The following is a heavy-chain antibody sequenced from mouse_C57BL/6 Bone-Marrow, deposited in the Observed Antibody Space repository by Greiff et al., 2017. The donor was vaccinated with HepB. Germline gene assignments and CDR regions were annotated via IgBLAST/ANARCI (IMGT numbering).Heavy chain of an antibody. CDR2: IRSKSSNYAT. Sequence: EVQGVESGGGLVQPKGSLKLSCAASGFTFNTYAMHWVRQAPGKGLEWVARIRSKSSNYATYYADSVKDRFTISRDDSQSMLYLQMNNLKTEDTAMYYCVRGGDLPAWFAYWGQGTLVTVSA. CDR1: GFTFNTYA. D-gene: IGHD3-3*01. V-gene: IGHV10-3*01. J-gene: IGHJ3*01. CDR3: VRGGDLPAWFAY.